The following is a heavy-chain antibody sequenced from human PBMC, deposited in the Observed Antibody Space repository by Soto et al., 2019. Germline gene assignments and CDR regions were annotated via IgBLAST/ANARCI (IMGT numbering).Heavy chain of an antibody. Sequence: SQTLSLTCAISGDSVSSNSAAWNWIRQSPSRGLEWLGRTYYRSKWYNDYAVSVKSRITINPDTSKNQFSLQLNSVTPEDTAVYYCARAAPSVTTFDYYYYMDVWGKGTTVTVSS. J-gene: IGHJ6*03. D-gene: IGHD3-16*01. CDR3: ARAAPSVTTFDYYYYMDV. CDR2: TYYRSKWYN. CDR1: GDSVSSNSAA. V-gene: IGHV6-1*01.